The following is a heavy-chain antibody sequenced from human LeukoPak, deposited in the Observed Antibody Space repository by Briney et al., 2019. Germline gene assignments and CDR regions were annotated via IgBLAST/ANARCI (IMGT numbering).Heavy chain of an antibody. CDR3: ARDTRQLPHVHYYYHMDV. J-gene: IGHJ6*03. D-gene: IGHD2-2*01. V-gene: IGHV1-69*01. Sequence: GASVKVSCKASGGTFSSYAISWVRQAPGQGLEWTGGIIPIFGTANYAQKFQGRVTITADESTGTAYMELSSLRSEDTAVYYCARDTRQLPHVHYYYHMDVWGKGTTVTVSS. CDR1: GGTFSSYA. CDR2: IIPIFGTA.